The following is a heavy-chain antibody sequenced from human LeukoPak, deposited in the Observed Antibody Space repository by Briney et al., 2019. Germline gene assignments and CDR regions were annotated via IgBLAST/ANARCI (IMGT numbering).Heavy chain of an antibody. Sequence: GGSLRLSCAASGFTFSSYAMSWVRQAPGKGLEWVSAISGSGGSTYYADSVKGRFTISRDSSKNTLYLQMNSLRAEDTAVYYCAKDQGSGITYFDYWGQGTLVTVSS. D-gene: IGHD3-10*01. CDR3: AKDQGSGITYFDY. CDR2: ISGSGGST. V-gene: IGHV3-23*01. J-gene: IGHJ4*02. CDR1: GFTFSSYA.